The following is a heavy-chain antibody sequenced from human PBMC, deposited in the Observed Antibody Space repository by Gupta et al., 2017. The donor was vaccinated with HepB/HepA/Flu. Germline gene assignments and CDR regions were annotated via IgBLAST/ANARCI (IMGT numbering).Heavy chain of an antibody. D-gene: IGHD4-23*01. CDR2: ISYDGSKK. V-gene: IGHV3-30*18. CDR3: AKDDGGNSYLY. Sequence: VLLVQSGGGGVQPGTSLIRSCAVSGFTSSNYGMDWVRQAPGKGLEWVAVISYDGSKKLYVDSVKGRFIISRDNSKNTLYLQMNNLRAEDTAVYYCAKDDGGNSYLYWGQGSLVTVSS. J-gene: IGHJ4*02. CDR1: GFTSSNYG.